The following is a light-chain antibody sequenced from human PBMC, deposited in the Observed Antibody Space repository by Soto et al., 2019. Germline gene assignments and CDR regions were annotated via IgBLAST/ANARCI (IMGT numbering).Light chain of an antibody. J-gene: IGLJ2*01. CDR3: SSYKSSHTLVL. CDR2: EVS. CDR1: GSDVGAYIY. Sequence: QSALTQPASVSGSPGQSITISCTGTGSDVGAYIYVSWYQQHPGKAPKLMIYEVSNRPSGVSNRFSGSKSGNTASLTISGLQAEDEADYYCSSYKSSHTLVLFGGGTKVTVL. V-gene: IGLV2-14*01.